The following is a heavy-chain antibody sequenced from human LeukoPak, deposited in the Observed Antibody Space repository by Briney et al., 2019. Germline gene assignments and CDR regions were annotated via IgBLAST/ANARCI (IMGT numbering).Heavy chain of an antibody. CDR2: IREEGRNK. D-gene: IGHD2-15*01. Sequence: PGGSLRLSCAASGFTFSKYGMYWVRQAPGKGLKWVAFIREEGRNKYCTDSVKGRFTISRDNAKNSLYLQMNSLRAEDTAVYYCARGGYPTMSGYCSGGSCVYNWFDPWGQGTLVTVSS. CDR1: GFTFSKYG. J-gene: IGHJ5*02. CDR3: ARGGYPTMSGYCSGGSCVYNWFDP. V-gene: IGHV3-30*02.